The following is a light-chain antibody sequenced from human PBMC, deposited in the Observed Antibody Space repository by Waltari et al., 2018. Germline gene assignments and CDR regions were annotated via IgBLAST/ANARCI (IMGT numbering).Light chain of an antibody. CDR1: SSDVGDYKY. CDR2: EVN. V-gene: IGLV2-14*01. CDR3: SSYTSTSSVVL. J-gene: IGLJ2*01. Sequence: QSALTQPASVSGSPGQSITISCTGTSSDVGDYKYVSWYQHPPGKAPKVLVYEVNIRPSGVSNRFSGSKSGNTASLTISGLQAEDEADYYCSSYTSTSSVVLFGGGTKLTVL.